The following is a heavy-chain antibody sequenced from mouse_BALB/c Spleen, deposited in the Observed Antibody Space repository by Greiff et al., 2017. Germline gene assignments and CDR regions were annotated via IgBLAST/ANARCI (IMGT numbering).Heavy chain of an antibody. CDR1: GFSFTSYG. J-gene: IGHJ3*01. Sequence: QVQLKQSGPGLVAPSQSLSITCTVSGFSFTSYGVHWVRQPPGKGLEWLGVIWAGGSTNYYSALMSRLSISKDNSKSQVFLKMNSLRTDDTAMYYCARPYYGNYWLAYWGQGTLVTVSA. V-gene: IGHV2-9*02. D-gene: IGHD2-10*01. CDR2: IWAGGST. CDR3: ARPYYGNYWLAY.